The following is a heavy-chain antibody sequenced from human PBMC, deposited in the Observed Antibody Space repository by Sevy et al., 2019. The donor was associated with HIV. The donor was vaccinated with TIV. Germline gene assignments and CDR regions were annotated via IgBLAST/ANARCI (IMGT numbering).Heavy chain of an antibody. CDR3: ANSASMITSGGVIVPDAFDI. CDR1: GFTFSSYS. J-gene: IGHJ3*02. CDR2: ISSSSSYI. V-gene: IGHV3-21*01. D-gene: IGHD3-16*02. Sequence: GGSLRLSCAASGFTFSSYSMNWVRQAPGKGLEWVSSISSSSSYIYYADSVKGRFTISRDNAKNSLYLQMNSLRAEDTAVYYCANSASMITSGGVIVPDAFDIWGQGTMVTVSS.